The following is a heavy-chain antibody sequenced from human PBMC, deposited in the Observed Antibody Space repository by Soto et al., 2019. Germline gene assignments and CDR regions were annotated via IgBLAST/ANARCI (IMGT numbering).Heavy chain of an antibody. J-gene: IGHJ4*02. D-gene: IGHD3-9*01. CDR1: GGSIISTNHY. CDR2: MYHIGNT. CDR3: ASHYFDSWTGHYAGVFYFDF. Sequence: SETLSLTFTVSGGSIISTNHYWPRIHQPPGEGLELIVSMYHIGNTYYNPSLNSRVTISVHTSKNQFSLRLSSVTCSDTALYFCASHYFDSWTGHYAGVFYFDFWGQGALVTV. V-gene: IGHV4-39*01.